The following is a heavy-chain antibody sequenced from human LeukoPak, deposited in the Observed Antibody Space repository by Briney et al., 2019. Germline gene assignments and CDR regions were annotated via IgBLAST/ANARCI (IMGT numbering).Heavy chain of an antibody. CDR2: ISGIGDST. Sequence: GGSLRLSCAASGFTFSIYAMSWVRQAPGKGLDWVSIISGIGDSTYYADSVKGRFTISRDNSKNTLYLQMNNLRAEDTAVYYCAKGRGLIAAVGTDSFDPWGQGTLVTVSS. D-gene: IGHD6-13*01. CDR3: AKGRGLIAAVGTDSFDP. J-gene: IGHJ5*02. V-gene: IGHV3-23*01. CDR1: GFTFSIYA.